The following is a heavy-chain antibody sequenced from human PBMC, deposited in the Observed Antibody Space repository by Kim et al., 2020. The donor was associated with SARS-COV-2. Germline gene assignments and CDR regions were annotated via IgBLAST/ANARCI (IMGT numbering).Heavy chain of an antibody. CDR3: ARAESTGYYDDY. Sequence: YYADSVKGLFTVYRDNAKNSLYIQMNSLRDEDTAVYYCARAESTGYYDDYWGQGTLVTVSS. D-gene: IGHD3-22*01. J-gene: IGHJ4*02. V-gene: IGHV3-48*02.